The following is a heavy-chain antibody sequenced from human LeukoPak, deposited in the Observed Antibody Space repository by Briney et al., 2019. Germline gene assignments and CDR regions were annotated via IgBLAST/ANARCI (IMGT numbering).Heavy chain of an antibody. J-gene: IGHJ4*02. V-gene: IGHV1-2*02. CDR1: GYTFTSYG. Sequence: ASVKVSCKASGYTFTSYGISWVRQAPGQGLEWMGWINPNSGGTNYAQKFQGRVTMTRDTSISTAYMELSRLRSDDTAVYYCARDLGPGGSGYWGQGTLVTVSS. CDR3: ARDLGPGGSGY. CDR2: INPNSGGT.